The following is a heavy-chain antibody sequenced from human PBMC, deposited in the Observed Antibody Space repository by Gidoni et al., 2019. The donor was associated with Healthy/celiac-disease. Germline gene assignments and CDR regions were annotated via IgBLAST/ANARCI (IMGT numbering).Heavy chain of an antibody. CDR3: ARLGYCSGGSCYDVYYFDY. D-gene: IGHD2-15*01. Sequence: YWGWIRQPPGKGLEWIGSIYHSGSTYYHPSLKSRVTISVDTSKNPFSLKLSSVTAADTAVYYCARLGYCSGGSCYDVYYFDYWGQGTLVTVSS. J-gene: IGHJ4*02. CDR1: Y. V-gene: IGHV4-38-2*01. CDR2: IYHSGST.